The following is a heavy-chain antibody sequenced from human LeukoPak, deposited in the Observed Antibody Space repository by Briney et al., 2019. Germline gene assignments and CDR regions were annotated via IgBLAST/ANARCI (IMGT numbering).Heavy chain of an antibody. V-gene: IGHV4-39*07. CDR2: IYYSGST. CDR1: GGSISSCSYY. J-gene: IGHJ4*02. Sequence: SETLSLTCTVSGGSISSCSYYWGWIRQPPGKGLEWIGSIYYSGSTYYNPSLKSRVTISVDTSKNQFSLKLSSVTAADTAVYYCARDRDIWNPIDYWGQGTLVTVSS. D-gene: IGHD1-1*01. CDR3: ARDRDIWNPIDY.